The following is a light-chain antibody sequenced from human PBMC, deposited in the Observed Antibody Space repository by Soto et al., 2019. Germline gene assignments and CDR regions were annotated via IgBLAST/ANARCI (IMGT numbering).Light chain of an antibody. J-gene: IGKJ2*01. V-gene: IGKV3-20*01. CDR3: QQYGNSPRT. Sequence: EIVLTQSPGTLSLSPGERATLSCRASQSISSDSLAWYQLKPGQAPRLLIYGASSRATGIPDRFSGSGSGTDFTLTISRLEPEDFAVFFCQQYGNSPRTFGQGTKLEI. CDR2: GAS. CDR1: QSISSDS.